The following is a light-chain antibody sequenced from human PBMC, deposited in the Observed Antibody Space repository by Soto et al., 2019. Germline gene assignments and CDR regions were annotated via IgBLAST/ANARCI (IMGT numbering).Light chain of an antibody. Sequence: EIVLTQSPGTLSLSPGERATLSCRASQSVSSSYLAWYQQKPGQAPRLLIYGASSRATGIPDRFSGSGSGTDFTLTISRLEPEDFAVYYCQQYGSSPVVFGQGTKWIS. CDR1: QSVSSSY. J-gene: IGKJ1*01. CDR2: GAS. CDR3: QQYGSSPVV. V-gene: IGKV3-20*01.